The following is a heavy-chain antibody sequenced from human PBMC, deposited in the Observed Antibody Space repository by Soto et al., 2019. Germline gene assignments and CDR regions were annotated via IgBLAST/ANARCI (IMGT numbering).Heavy chain of an antibody. CDR1: GFTFSTYW. CDR2: INSDGSST. J-gene: IGHJ6*02. V-gene: IGHV3-74*01. CDR3: ARDRWGGGRDMDV. D-gene: IGHD3-10*01. Sequence: EVQLVESGGGLAQPGGSLRLSCAASGFTFSTYWIHWVRQAPGKGLVWVSRINSDGSSTNYADSVKGRFTISRDNAKNTLFLQMNSLRAEDTAVSYCARDRWGGGRDMDVWGQGTTVTVSS.